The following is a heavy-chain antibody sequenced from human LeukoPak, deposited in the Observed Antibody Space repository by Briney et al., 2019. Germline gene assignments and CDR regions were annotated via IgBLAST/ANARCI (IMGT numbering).Heavy chain of an antibody. CDR2: IRSTADGGTT. D-gene: IGHD5-18*01. V-gene: IGHV3-49*04. CDR1: GFTFCDYA. Sequence: PGGSLRLSCAASGFTFCDYAMSWGRQAPEKGLEWGGFIRSTADGGTTEYAASVKGRFTISRDDSKSFVYLQMNSLRTEDTAVYYCTRDPRGYSYAPYYYYYTDVWGKGTTVTVSS. CDR3: TRDPRGYSYAPYYYYYTDV. J-gene: IGHJ6*03.